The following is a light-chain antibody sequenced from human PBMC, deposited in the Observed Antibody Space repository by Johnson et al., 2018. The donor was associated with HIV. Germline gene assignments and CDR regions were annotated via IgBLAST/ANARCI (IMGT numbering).Light chain of an antibody. J-gene: IGLJ1*01. Sequence: QSVLTQPPSVSAAPGQKVTISCSGSSSNIGNNYVSWYQQLPGTAPKLLIYENNKRPSGIPDRFSGSKSGTSATLGFTGLQTGDEAAYYSGTWDSSLSAAGIDVFGTGTKVTVL. CDR1: SSNIGNNY. V-gene: IGLV1-51*02. CDR3: GTWDSSLSAAGIDV. CDR2: ENN.